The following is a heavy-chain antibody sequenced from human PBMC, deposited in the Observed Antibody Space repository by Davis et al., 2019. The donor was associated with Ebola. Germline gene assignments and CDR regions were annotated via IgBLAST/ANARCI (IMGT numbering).Heavy chain of an antibody. J-gene: IGHJ4*02. CDR3: PKADHHAKDGGSYNN. Sequence: GESLKISCAASGFTVSRHYMTWVRQAPGKGLEWVPLLYGGGTTYYVDTVKGRFTISRDNAKKSLYLPMNSLRAEETALYYCPKADHHAKDGGSYNNWGQGTLVTVSS. CDR2: LYGGGTT. V-gene: IGHV3-53*05. CDR1: GFTVSRHY. D-gene: IGHD2-15*01.